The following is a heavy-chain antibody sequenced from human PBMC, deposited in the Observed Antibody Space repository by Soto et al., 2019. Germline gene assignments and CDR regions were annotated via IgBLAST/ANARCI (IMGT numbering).Heavy chain of an antibody. J-gene: IGHJ4*02. CDR1: GGSISGYY. D-gene: IGHD3-10*01. V-gene: IGHV4-39*01. Sequence: KASETLSLTCTVSGGSISGYYWTWIHQPPGKGLEWVGSLFYGGTTDYNPSLKSRLTMSLDTSKNHFSLKLRSVTAADTAVYYCARHRGPAPVYWGQGTLVTVPS. CDR3: ARHRGPAPVY. CDR2: LFYGGTT.